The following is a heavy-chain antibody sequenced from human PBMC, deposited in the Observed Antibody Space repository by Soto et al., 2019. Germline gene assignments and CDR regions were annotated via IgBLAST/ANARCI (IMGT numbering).Heavy chain of an antibody. CDR1: GGSISSYY. D-gene: IGHD6-13*01. J-gene: IGHJ5*02. Sequence: PSETLSLTCTVSGGSISSYYWSWIRQPPGKGLEWIGYISYSGSTNYNPSLKSRVTISVDTSKNQFSLNLSSVTSADTAVYYCAREFTSSWSWFDPWGQGTLVTVSS. V-gene: IGHV4-59*01. CDR2: ISYSGST. CDR3: AREFTSSWSWFDP.